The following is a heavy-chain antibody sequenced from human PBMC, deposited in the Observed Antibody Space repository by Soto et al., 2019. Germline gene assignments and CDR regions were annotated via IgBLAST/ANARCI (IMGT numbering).Heavy chain of an antibody. Sequence: PSETLSHTCTVSGGSISSYYWSWIRQPPGKGLEWIGYIYYSGSTNYNPSLKSRVTISVDTSKNQFSLKLSSVTAAVTAVYYCARDDILPGLDAFDIWGQGTMVTVS. CDR2: IYYSGST. J-gene: IGHJ3*02. V-gene: IGHV4-59*01. CDR3: ARDDILPGLDAFDI. D-gene: IGHD3-9*01. CDR1: GGSISSYY.